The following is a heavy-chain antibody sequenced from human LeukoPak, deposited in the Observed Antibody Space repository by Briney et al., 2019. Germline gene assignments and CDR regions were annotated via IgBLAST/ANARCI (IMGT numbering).Heavy chain of an antibody. D-gene: IGHD3-10*01. CDR3: AREPYGGDYYMDI. CDR1: GFTFSSYA. V-gene: IGHV3-30-3*01. CDR2: ISYDGSNK. J-gene: IGHJ6*03. Sequence: PGGSLRLSCAASGFTFSSYAMHWVRQAPGKGLEWVAVISYDGSNKYYADSVKGRFTISRDNSKDTLYLQMNSLRAEDTAVYYCAREPYGGDYYMDIWGKGTTVTVSS.